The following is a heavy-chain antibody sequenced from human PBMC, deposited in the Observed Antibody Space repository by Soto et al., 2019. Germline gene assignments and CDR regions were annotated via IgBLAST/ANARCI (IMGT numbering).Heavy chain of an antibody. J-gene: IGHJ4*02. Sequence: VQLLESGGGLVQPGESLRLSCVASGFTFSSYAMSWVRQAPGKGLEWVSVISGSDDSTYYADSVKGRFTISRDNSKNTLYLQMNSLRAEDTAVYYCAKRSSSSTFDYWGQGTLVTVSS. CDR3: AKRSSSSTFDY. V-gene: IGHV3-23*01. CDR1: GFTFSSYA. D-gene: IGHD6-6*01. CDR2: ISGSDDST.